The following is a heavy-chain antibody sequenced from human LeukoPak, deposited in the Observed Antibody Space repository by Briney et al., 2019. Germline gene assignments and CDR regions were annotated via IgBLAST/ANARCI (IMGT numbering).Heavy chain of an antibody. CDR3: ATYTGYDRIFDY. D-gene: IGHD5-12*01. CDR1: GFTVSSNY. Sequence: PGGSLRLSCAASGFTVSSNYMSWVRQAPGKGLEWVSVIYSGGSTYYADSVKGRFTISRDNAKNSLYLQMNSLRAEDTAVYYCATYTGYDRIFDYWGQGTLVTVSS. CDR2: IYSGGST. J-gene: IGHJ4*02. V-gene: IGHV3-66*01.